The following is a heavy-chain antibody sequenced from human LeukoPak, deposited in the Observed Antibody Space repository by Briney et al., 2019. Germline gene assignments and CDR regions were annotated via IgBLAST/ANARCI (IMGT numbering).Heavy chain of an antibody. J-gene: IGHJ4*02. CDR2: IYYSGST. D-gene: IGHD6-19*01. CDR1: GGSISSYY. Sequence: SETLSLTCTVSGGSISSYYWSWIRQPPGEGLEWIGSIYYSGSTYYNPSLKSRVTISVDTSKNQFSLKLSSVTAADTAVYYCARFAVAGSKFDYWGQGTLVTVSS. V-gene: IGHV4-39*07. CDR3: ARFAVAGSKFDY.